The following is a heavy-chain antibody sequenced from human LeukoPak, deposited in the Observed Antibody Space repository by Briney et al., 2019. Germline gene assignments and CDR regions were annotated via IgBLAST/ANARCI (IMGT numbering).Heavy chain of an antibody. CDR1: GFTFSSYW. V-gene: IGHV3-7*01. Sequence: PGGSLRLSCAASGFTFSSYWMSWVRQAPGKGLEWVANIKQDGSEKYYVDSVKGRFTISRDNSKNTLYLQMNSLRAEDTAVYYCAKDKGIAVAGTPWYFDYWGQGTLVTVSS. D-gene: IGHD6-19*01. CDR2: IKQDGSEK. J-gene: IGHJ4*02. CDR3: AKDKGIAVAGTPWYFDY.